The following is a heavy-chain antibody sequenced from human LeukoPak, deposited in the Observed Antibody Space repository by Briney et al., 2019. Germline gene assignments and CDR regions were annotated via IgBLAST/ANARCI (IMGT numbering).Heavy chain of an antibody. Sequence: SETLSLTCAVYGGSFSDYYWTWIRQPPGKGLEWIGEIYHSGRTNYNPSLKSRVISVDTSKIQFSLKLISVTTADTAVYYCTRAAGYSDSWGQGTLVTVSS. D-gene: IGHD5-12*01. V-gene: IGHV4-34*01. J-gene: IGHJ4*02. CDR2: IYHSGRT. CDR3: TRAAGYSDS. CDR1: GGSFSDYY.